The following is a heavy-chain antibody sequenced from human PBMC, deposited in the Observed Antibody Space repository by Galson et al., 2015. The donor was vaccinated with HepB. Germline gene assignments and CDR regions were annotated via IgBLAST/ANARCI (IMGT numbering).Heavy chain of an antibody. J-gene: IGHJ1*01. CDR1: RFAFSDYC. CDR2: IKRDGSEK. D-gene: IGHD2-2*01. CDR3: ARGGRSTSYYWEF. Sequence: SLRLSCAASRFAFSDYCMTWVRHSPGKGLEWVATIKRDGSEKFYVDSVEGRFTISRDNAGYSLYLQMDNVRGEDTAVYFCARGGRSTSYYWEFWGQGTLVTVSS. V-gene: IGHV3-7*01.